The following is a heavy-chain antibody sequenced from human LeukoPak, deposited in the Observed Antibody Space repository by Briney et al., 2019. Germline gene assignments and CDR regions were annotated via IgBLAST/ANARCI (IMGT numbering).Heavy chain of an antibody. Sequence: ASVKVSCKASGYTFTGYYMHWVRQAPGQGLEWMGWINPNSGGTNYAQKFQGRVTMTRDTSISTAYMELSRLRSDDTAVYYCARVAESQYYGSNTLDYWGQGTLVTVSS. J-gene: IGHJ4*02. D-gene: IGHD3-10*01. CDR1: GYTFTGYY. V-gene: IGHV1-2*02. CDR2: INPNSGGT. CDR3: ARVAESQYYGSNTLDY.